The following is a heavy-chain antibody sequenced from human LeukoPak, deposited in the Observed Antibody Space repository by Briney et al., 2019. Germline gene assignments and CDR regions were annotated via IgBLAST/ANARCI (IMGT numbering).Heavy chain of an antibody. Sequence: KASETLSLTCTVSGGSISSGGYYWSWIRQHPGRGLEWIGEINHGGSTNYNPSLKSRVTISVEKSKNQLSLRLSSVAAADTAVYYCVRVSDSGTYYFDYWGQGTLVTVSS. D-gene: IGHD1-26*01. V-gene: IGHV4-39*07. CDR2: INHGGST. J-gene: IGHJ4*02. CDR3: VRVSDSGTYYFDY. CDR1: GGSISSGGYY.